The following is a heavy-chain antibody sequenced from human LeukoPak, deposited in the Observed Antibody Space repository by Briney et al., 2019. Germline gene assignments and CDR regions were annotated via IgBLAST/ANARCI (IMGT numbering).Heavy chain of an antibody. J-gene: IGHJ2*01. V-gene: IGHV3-7*01. CDR3: ARGPHQQYSSDWSPWYFDL. CDR2: IKQDGSEK. D-gene: IGHD6-19*01. CDR1: GFTFDDYG. Sequence: PGGSLRLSCAASGFTFDDYGMSWVRQAPGKGLEWVANIKQDGSEKYYVDSVKGRFTISRDNAKNSLYLQMNSLRAEDTAVYYCARGPHQQYSSDWSPWYFDLWGRGTLVTVSS.